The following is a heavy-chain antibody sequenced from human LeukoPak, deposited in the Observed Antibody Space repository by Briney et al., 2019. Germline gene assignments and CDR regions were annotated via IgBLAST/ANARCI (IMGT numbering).Heavy chain of an antibody. V-gene: IGHV1-2*02. CDR1: GYTFTGYH. CDR3: ARANPLYCSSTTCLFDY. Sequence: GASVKVSCKASGYTFTGYHMHWVRQAPGQGFEWMGWINPNSGDTNYAQKFQGRVTMTRDTSISTAHVELSRLRSDDTAVYYCARANPLYCSSTTCLFDYWGQGTLVTVSS. CDR2: INPNSGDT. J-gene: IGHJ4*02. D-gene: IGHD2-2*01.